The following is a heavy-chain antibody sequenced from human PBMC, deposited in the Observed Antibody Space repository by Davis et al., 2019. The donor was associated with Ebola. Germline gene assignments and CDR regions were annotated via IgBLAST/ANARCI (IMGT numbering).Heavy chain of an antibody. CDR1: VRSFSGYY. D-gene: IGHD5-12*01. Sequence: SQTLSLTCAVYVRSFSGYYSSWIRQPPGKGLEWIGEINHSGSTNYNPSLKSRVTISVDTSKNQFSLKLSSVTAADTAVYYCARGRGYQKSNWFDPWGQGTLVTVSS. CDR2: INHSGST. CDR3: ARGRGYQKSNWFDP. J-gene: IGHJ5*02. V-gene: IGHV4-34*01.